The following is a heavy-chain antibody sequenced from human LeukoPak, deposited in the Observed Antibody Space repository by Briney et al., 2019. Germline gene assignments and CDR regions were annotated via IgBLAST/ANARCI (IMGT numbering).Heavy chain of an antibody. J-gene: IGHJ3*02. CDR1: GGSISSSSYY. CDR3: ASMTYSSAFDI. Sequence: SETLSLTCTVSGGSISSSSYYWGWIRQPPGKGLEWIGRIYYSGSTYYNPSLKSRVTISVDTSKNQSSLKLSSVTAADTAVYYCASMTYSSAFDIWGQGTMVTVSS. V-gene: IGHV4-39*01. CDR2: IYYSGST. D-gene: IGHD2-15*01.